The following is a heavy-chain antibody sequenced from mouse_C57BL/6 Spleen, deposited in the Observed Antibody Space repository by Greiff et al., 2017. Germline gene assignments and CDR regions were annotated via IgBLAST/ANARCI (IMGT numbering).Heavy chain of an antibody. D-gene: IGHD2-4*01. V-gene: IGHV1-64*01. CDR3: ARSGGLRRDFDY. CDR2: IHPNSGST. Sequence: LQQPGAELVKPGASVKLSCKASGYTFTSYWMHWVKQRPGQGLEWIGMIHPNSGSTNYNEKFKSKATLTVDKSSSTAYMQLSSLTSEDSAVYYCARSGGLRRDFDYWGQGTTLTVSS. CDR1: GYTFTSYW. J-gene: IGHJ2*01.